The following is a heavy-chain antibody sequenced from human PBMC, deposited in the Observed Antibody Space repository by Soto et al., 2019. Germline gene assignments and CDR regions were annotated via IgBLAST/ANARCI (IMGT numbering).Heavy chain of an antibody. CDR2: MSHSGGS. CDR1: GGSVSVPNYY. J-gene: IGHJ3*02. Sequence: QVQLQQWGAGLLKPSETLSLTCAVYGGSVSVPNYYWSWIRQPPGKGLEWIGEMSHSGGSHFNPSLTSRATISVDTSTNQFSLKMSSVTAAATALYYCARVQRGTATTVVDAFDIWGPGTMVIVSS. D-gene: IGHD1-1*01. CDR3: ARVQRGTATTVVDAFDI. V-gene: IGHV4-34*01.